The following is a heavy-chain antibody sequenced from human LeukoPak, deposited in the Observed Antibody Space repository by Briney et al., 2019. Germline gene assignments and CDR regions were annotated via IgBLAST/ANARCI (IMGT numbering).Heavy chain of an antibody. D-gene: IGHD3-10*01. V-gene: IGHV3-23*01. CDR1: GFTFSSYA. J-gene: IGHJ4*02. CDR3: AKDTYYYGSGSYWDY. Sequence: GGSLRLSCAASGFTFSSYAMSWVRRAPGKGLEWVSAISGSGGSTYYADSVKGRFTISRDNSKNTLYLQMNSLRAEDTAVYYCAKDTYYYGSGSYWDYWGQGTLVTVSS. CDR2: ISGSGGST.